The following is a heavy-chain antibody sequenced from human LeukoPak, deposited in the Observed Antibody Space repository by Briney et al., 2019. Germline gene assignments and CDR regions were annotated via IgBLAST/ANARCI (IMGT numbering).Heavy chain of an antibody. V-gene: IGHV4-38-2*02. CDR1: AYSISSGYY. J-gene: IGHJ4*02. CDR3: ARRNGQDIVATFRRRYYFDY. CDR2: INHSGST. D-gene: IGHD5-12*01. Sequence: SETLSLTCTVSAYSISSGYYWGWIRQPPGKGLEWIGEINHSGSTNCNPSLKSRVTISINTSKNQFSLKLSSVTAADTAVYYCARRNGQDIVATFRRRYYFDYWGQGTLVTVSS.